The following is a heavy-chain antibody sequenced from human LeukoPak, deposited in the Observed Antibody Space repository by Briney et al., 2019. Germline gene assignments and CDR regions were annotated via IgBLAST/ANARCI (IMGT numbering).Heavy chain of an antibody. CDR2: TYYRSEWYT. D-gene: IGHD5-18*01. Sequence: SQTLSLTCAMSGDSVPATSAAWNCFRQSPSRGLEWLGKTYYRSEWYTDYATSVRGRISIKPGTTNNQFSLQLDSVTPEDTAVYYCARDLTAMTDTFFDTWGQGILVTVSS. J-gene: IGHJ4*02. CDR1: GDSVPATSAA. CDR3: ARDLTAMTDTFFDT. V-gene: IGHV6-1*01.